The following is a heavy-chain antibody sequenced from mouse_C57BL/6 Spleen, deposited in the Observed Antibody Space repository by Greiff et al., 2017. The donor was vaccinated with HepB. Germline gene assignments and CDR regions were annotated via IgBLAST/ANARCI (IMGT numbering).Heavy chain of an antibody. Sequence: EVMLVESGGGLVKPGGSLKLSCAASGFTFSSYAMSWVRQTPEKRLEWVATISDGGSYTYYPDNVKGRFTISRDNAKNNLYLQMSHLKSEDTAMYYCAREDYYGSSHGGFAYWGQGTLVTVSA. CDR3: AREDYYGSSHGGFAY. V-gene: IGHV5-4*01. CDR1: GFTFSSYA. D-gene: IGHD1-1*01. CDR2: ISDGGSYT. J-gene: IGHJ3*01.